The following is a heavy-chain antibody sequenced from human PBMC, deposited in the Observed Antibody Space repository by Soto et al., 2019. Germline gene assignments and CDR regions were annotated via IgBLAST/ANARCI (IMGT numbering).Heavy chain of an antibody. D-gene: IGHD2-15*01. Sequence: ASVKVSCKASGYTFTSYDINWVRQATGQGLEWMGWMNPNSGNTGYAQKFQGRVTMTRNTSISTAYMELSSLRSEDTAVYYCARGWVRYCSGGSCSVPHYWGQGPLVTVSS. CDR1: GYTFTSYD. CDR3: ARGWVRYCSGGSCSVPHY. V-gene: IGHV1-8*01. CDR2: MNPNSGNT. J-gene: IGHJ4*02.